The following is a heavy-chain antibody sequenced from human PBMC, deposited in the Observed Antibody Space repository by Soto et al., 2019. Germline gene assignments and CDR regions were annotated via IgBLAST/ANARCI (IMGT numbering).Heavy chain of an antibody. V-gene: IGHV1-18*01. Sequence: ASVKVSCKASGYTFTSYGISWVRQAPGQGLEWMGWISAYNGNTNYAQKLQGRVTMTTDTSTSTAYMELRSLRSDDTAVYYCARGLRYFDWPDYGMDVWGQGTTVTVSS. J-gene: IGHJ6*02. D-gene: IGHD3-9*01. CDR2: ISAYNGNT. CDR3: ARGLRYFDWPDYGMDV. CDR1: GYTFTSYG.